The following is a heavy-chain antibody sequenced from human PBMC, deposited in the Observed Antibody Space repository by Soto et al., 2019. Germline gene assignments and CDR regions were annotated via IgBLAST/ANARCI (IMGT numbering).Heavy chain of an antibody. V-gene: IGHV1-18*01. Sequence: QVQLVQSGAEVKKPGASVKVSCKASGYTFTSYGITWVRQAPGQGLEWMGWTSATTGNTNYAQRLQGRVTMTTDTSTSTAYRELRSLRSDDTAVYYCVRVWYDSSGYCSWFDPWGQGTLVTVSS. CDR1: GYTFTSYG. CDR2: TSATTGNT. J-gene: IGHJ5*02. D-gene: IGHD3-22*01. CDR3: VRVWYDSSGYCSWFDP.